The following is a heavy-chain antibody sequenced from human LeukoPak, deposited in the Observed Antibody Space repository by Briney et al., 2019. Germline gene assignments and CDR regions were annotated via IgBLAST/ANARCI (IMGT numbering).Heavy chain of an antibody. CDR2: IYYSGST. CDR1: GGSISSYY. D-gene: IGHD3-3*01. J-gene: IGHJ6*04. V-gene: IGHV4-59*01. CDR3: ARGALRLWSGHLLDV. Sequence: PSETLSLTCTVSGGSISSYYWSWIRQPPGKGLEWIGYIYYSGSTNYNPSLKSRVTISVDTSKNQFSLKLSSVTAADTAVYYCARGALRLWSGHLLDVWGKGTTVTVSS.